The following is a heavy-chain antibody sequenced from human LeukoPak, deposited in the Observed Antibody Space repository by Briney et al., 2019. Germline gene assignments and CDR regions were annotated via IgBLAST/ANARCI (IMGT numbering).Heavy chain of an antibody. D-gene: IGHD2-2*01. CDR2: MNPNSGNT. V-gene: IGHV1-8*01. CDR1: GYTFTSYD. Sequence: ASVKVSCKASGYTFTSYDINWVRQATGQGLEWMGWMNPNSGNTGYAQKFQGSVTITRHTSISTAYMELSSLRSEDTAVYYCARAVRGVVVIPAATIGRDYYYYMDVWGKGTTVTVSS. J-gene: IGHJ6*03. CDR3: ARAVRGVVVIPAATIGRDYYYYMDV.